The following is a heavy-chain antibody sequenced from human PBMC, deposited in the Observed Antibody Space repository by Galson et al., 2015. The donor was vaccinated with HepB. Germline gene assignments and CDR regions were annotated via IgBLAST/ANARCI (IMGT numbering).Heavy chain of an antibody. J-gene: IGHJ4*02. CDR3: ARLAYHFDY. CDR2: IKYDGSEK. V-gene: IGHV3-7*03. D-gene: IGHD6-13*01. Sequence: SLRLSCAASGFTFSDYWMGWVRQAPGKGLEWVANIKYDGSEKHYVDSVEGRFTVSRDTAKNSLYLQMNGLRDEDAAVYYCARLAYHFDYWGQGILVIVSS. CDR1: GFTFSDYW.